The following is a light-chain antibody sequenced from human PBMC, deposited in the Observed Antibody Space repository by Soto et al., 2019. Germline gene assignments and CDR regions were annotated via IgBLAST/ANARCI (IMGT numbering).Light chain of an antibody. CDR3: CSYAGGSTLV. CDR1: SSDLGTYNL. Sequence: QSALTQPASVSGSPGQSITISCTGTSSDLGTYNLVSWYQQHPGKAPKLTIYEATKRHSGVSNRFSGSKSGNTASLTISGLQAEDEADYYCCSYAGGSTLVFGGGTKLTVL. J-gene: IGLJ3*02. CDR2: EAT. V-gene: IGLV2-23*01.